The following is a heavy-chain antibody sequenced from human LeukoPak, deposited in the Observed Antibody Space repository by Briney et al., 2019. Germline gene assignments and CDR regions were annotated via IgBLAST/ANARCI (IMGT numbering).Heavy chain of an antibody. J-gene: IGHJ4*02. CDR3: ARGGRSSSSLNFDY. Sequence: SETLSLTCTVSGGSMTSGGYYWSWIRQPAGKGLHWIGRIYNSGSTDYNPSLKSRVTISVDTSKNQVSLNLRSVTAADTAVYFCARGGRSSSSLNFDYWGQGSLVTVSS. D-gene: IGHD6-6*01. V-gene: IGHV4-61*02. CDR2: IYNSGST. CDR1: GGSMTSGGYY.